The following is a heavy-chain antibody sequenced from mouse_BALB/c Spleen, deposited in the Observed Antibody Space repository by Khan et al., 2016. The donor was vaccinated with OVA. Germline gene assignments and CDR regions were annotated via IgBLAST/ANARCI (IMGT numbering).Heavy chain of an antibody. D-gene: IGHD2-12*01. CDR3: ARSTYRYAFVY. Sequence: VQLKESGPSLVKPSQTLSLTCSVTGDSIPSGYWNWIRKFPGNKLEYMGYIIYTGYTYYNPSLKSRISITRHTSKNQYYLQLSSVTDEDTATYYCARSTYRYAFVYWGQGTLVTVSA. CDR1: GDSIPSGY. CDR2: IIYTGYT. V-gene: IGHV3-8*02. J-gene: IGHJ3*01.